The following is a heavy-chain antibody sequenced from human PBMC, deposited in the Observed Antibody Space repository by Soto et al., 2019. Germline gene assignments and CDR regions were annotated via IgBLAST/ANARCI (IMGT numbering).Heavy chain of an antibody. CDR3: ARVPDSSLETIDV. D-gene: IGHD6-19*01. V-gene: IGHV5-51*01. J-gene: IGHJ6*02. CDR1: GYSFTTYW. CDR2: TCPHDTDH. Sequence: PGGSLKISGKGSGYSFTTYWIGWVRHFPRQGREWMGVTCPHDTDHRYIPSFQGQVNMSADRSSKTAYVERSSLKASHSAIYFCARVPDSSLETIDVWGQGTTVTVSS.